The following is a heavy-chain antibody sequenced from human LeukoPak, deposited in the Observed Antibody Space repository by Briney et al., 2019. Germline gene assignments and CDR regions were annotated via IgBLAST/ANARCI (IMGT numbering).Heavy chain of an antibody. CDR2: INPSGGST. Sequence: ASVKVSCKASGYTFTSYYMHWLRQAPGQGLEWMGIINPSGGSTSYAQKFQGRVTMTRDMSTSTVYMELSSLRSEDTAVYYCAREFGGLGSSSSVPDYWGQGTLVTVSS. CDR3: AREFGGLGSSSSVPDY. CDR1: GYTFTSYY. D-gene: IGHD6-6*01. V-gene: IGHV1-46*01. J-gene: IGHJ4*02.